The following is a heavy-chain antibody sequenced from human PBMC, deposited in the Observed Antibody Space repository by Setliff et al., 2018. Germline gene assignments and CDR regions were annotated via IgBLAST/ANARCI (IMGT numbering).Heavy chain of an antibody. CDR2: INRRGSS. CDR3: ARGPRYDYESSGYHYMKRFDY. CDR1: GGSFSGYY. V-gene: IGHV4-34*01. J-gene: IGHJ4*02. D-gene: IGHD3-22*01. Sequence: SETLSLTCTVSGGSFSGYYWNWIRQPPGKGLEWIGEINRRGSSKYNPSLKSRVTISVGTSKNQFSLKVSSVTAADTAVYYCARGPRYDYESSGYHYMKRFDYWGQGTLVTVSS.